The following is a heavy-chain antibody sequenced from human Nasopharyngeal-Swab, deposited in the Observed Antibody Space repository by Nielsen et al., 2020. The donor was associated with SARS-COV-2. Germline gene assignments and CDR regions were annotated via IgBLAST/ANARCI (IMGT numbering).Heavy chain of an antibody. Sequence: GESLKISCAVSGFIFSTYAMHWVRQAPGKGLEWVAVISYDGSNKYYADSVKGRFTISRDNSKNTLYLQMNSLRAEDTAVYYCARDLTGTGYYGMDVWGQGTTVTVSS. CDR3: ARDLTGTGYYGMDV. D-gene: IGHD1-7*01. V-gene: IGHV3-30-3*01. CDR2: ISYDGSNK. CDR1: GFIFSTYA. J-gene: IGHJ6*02.